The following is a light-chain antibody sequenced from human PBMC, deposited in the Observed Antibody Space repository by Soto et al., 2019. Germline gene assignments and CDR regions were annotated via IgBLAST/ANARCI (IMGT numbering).Light chain of an antibody. V-gene: IGLV2-14*01. J-gene: IGLJ2*01. CDR1: SSDVGGYNY. CDR3: ISHTSSREVV. CDR2: DVS. Sequence: QSALTQPASVSGSPGQSITISCTGTSSDVGGYNYVSWYQQHPGKAPKLMIYDVSNRPSGVSNRFSGSKSGNTASLTISGRQAEDEADYYCISHTSSREVVFGGGNKVTVL.